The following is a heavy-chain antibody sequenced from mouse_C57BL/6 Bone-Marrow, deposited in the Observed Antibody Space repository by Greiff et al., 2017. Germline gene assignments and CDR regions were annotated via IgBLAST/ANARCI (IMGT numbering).Heavy chain of an antibody. CDR2: MWRGGST. J-gene: IGHJ2*01. D-gene: IGHD1-1*01. CDR3: AREYHYGSSFDY. V-gene: IGHV2-2*01. Sequence: VQLQQSGPGLVQPSQSLSIPCTVSGFSLTSYGVHWVRQSPGKGLEWLGVMWRGGSTDYKAAFISRLSISKDNSKSQVFFKMNSLQADDTAIYCCAREYHYGSSFDYWGQGTTLKVSS. CDR1: GFSLTSYG.